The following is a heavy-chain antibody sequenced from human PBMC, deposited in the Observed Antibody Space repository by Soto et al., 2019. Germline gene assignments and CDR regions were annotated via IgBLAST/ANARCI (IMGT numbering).Heavy chain of an antibody. CDR2: IKSKTDGGTT. CDR3: TTRYYDILTYDY. CDR1: GFTFSNAW. J-gene: IGHJ4*02. V-gene: IGHV3-15*07. Sequence: GGSLRLSCAASGFTFSNAWMNWVRQAPGKGLEWVGRIKSKTDGGTTDYAAPVKGRFTISREDSKNTLYLQMNSLKTEDTAVYYCTTRYYDILTYDYWGQGTLVTVSS. D-gene: IGHD3-9*01.